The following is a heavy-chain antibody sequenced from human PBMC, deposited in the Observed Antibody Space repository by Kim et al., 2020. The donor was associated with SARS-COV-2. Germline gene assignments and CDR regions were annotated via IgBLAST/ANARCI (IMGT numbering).Heavy chain of an antibody. Sequence: DSVKGRFTISRDNANNSLYLKMNSLRAEDTALYYCAKGSGAAAGTVLLSYWGQGTLVTVSS. V-gene: IGHV3-9*01. D-gene: IGHD6-13*01. CDR3: AKGSGAAAGTVLLSY. J-gene: IGHJ4*02.